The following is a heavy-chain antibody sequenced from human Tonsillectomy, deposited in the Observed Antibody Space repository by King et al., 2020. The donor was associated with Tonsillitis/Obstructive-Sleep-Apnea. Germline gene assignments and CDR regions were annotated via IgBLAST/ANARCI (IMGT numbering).Heavy chain of an antibody. D-gene: IGHD1-1*01. CDR3: ARDVQGDGFDI. J-gene: IGHJ3*02. V-gene: IGHV4-59*01. CDR2: IYYSGGT. Sequence: QLQESGPGLVKPSETLSLTCTVSGGSLSGYYWSWIRQPPGKGLEWNGDIYYSGGTNFSPSLDSRVTISADTPKNQFSLKLSSVTAADTAVYYCARDVQGDGFDIWGQGTVVTVSS. CDR1: GGSLSGYY.